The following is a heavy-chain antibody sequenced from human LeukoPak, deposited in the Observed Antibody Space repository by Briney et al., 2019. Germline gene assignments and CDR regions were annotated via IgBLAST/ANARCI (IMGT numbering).Heavy chain of an antibody. D-gene: IGHD4-17*01. Sequence: GGSLRLSCAASGFSFISYGMHWVRQAPGKGLEWVGVISDDGRSKDYADSVKGRFTISRDNSKDTLYLQMNSLRAEDTAVYYCAKRPSDYGDYVSYFNYWGQGTLVTVSS. CDR1: GFSFISYG. CDR2: ISDDGRSK. V-gene: IGHV3-30*18. CDR3: AKRPSDYGDYVSYFNY. J-gene: IGHJ4*02.